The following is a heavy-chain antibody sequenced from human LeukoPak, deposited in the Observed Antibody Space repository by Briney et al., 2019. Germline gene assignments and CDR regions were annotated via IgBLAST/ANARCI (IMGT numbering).Heavy chain of an antibody. J-gene: IGHJ3*02. CDR3: AKDLGPSMIVVVMEAFDI. Sequence: GGSLRLSCAASGFTFSSYAMSWVRQAPGKGLEWVAVISYDGSNKYYADSVKGRFTISRDNSKNTLYLQMNSLRAEDTAVYYCAKDLGPSMIVVVMEAFDIWGQGTMVTVSS. D-gene: IGHD3-22*01. CDR2: ISYDGSNK. CDR1: GFTFSSYA. V-gene: IGHV3-30*18.